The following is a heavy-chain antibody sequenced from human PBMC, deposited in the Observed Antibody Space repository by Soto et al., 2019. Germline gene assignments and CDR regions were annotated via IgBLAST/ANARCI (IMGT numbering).Heavy chain of an antibody. Sequence: SESLPRTGARSGGSVKSGTYYCGWIRQPPGKGLEWIGSIYYSGSTYYNPSLKSRVTISVDTSKNQFSLKLSSVTAADTAVYYCARRLYYDSSGFEGGGMDVWGQGTTVTVS. J-gene: IGHJ6*02. V-gene: IGHV4-39*01. CDR3: ARRLYYDSSGFEGGGMDV. CDR1: GGSVKSGTYY. CDR2: IYYSGST. D-gene: IGHD3-22*01.